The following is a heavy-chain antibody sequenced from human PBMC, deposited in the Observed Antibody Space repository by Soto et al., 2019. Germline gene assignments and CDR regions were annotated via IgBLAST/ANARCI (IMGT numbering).Heavy chain of an antibody. V-gene: IGHV1-69*01. CDR2: VIPLFNTS. CDR1: GGTFSSYI. D-gene: IGHD3-22*01. J-gene: IGHJ4*02. Sequence: QVQLVQSGAEVKKPGSSVKVSCKASGGTFSSYIIAWVRQAPGQGFEWIGGVIPLFNTSNYARKFQVRVTITADESTSTAYMELSSLTSDDTAVFYCAVGDHYYDSSGYYFDYWGQGTLVTVSS. CDR3: AVGDHYYDSSGYYFDY.